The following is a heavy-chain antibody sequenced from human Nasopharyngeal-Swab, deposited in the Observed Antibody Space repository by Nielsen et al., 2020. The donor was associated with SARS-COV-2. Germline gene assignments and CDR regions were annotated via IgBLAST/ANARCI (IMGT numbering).Heavy chain of an antibody. CDR3: ARDGLDYDFWSAYFMDV. V-gene: IGHV3-21*01. Sequence: GGSLRLSCEASGFTFSDYKMNWVRQAPGKGLEWVSSISSSSSYIYYADSVKGRFTIPRDNAKNSLYLQMNSLRAEDTAVYYCARDGLDYDFWSAYFMDVWGQGTTVTVSS. CDR1: GFTFSDYK. CDR2: ISSSSSYI. D-gene: IGHD3-3*01. J-gene: IGHJ6*02.